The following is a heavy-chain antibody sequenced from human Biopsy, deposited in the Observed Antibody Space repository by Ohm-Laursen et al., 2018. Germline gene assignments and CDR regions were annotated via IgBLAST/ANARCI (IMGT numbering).Heavy chain of an antibody. J-gene: IGHJ4*02. V-gene: IGHV4-38-2*01. CDR3: ARGQALKSFDY. Sequence: GTLSLTCAVSGYSISSGYYWGWIRQPPGKGLEWIGSIYHSGSTYYNPSLKSRFTISVATTKNHFSLKLGLVTAADTAGYYCARGQALKSFDYWGQGTLVTVSS. CDR2: IYHSGST. CDR1: GYSISSGYY.